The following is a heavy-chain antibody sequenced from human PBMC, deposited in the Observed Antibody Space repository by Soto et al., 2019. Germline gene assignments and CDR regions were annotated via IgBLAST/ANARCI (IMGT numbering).Heavy chain of an antibody. CDR1: GGSISSGDYY. CDR3: ARRSSGYDTYYYDQTFDY. CDR2: IYYSGST. J-gene: IGHJ4*02. D-gene: IGHD5-12*01. Sequence: PSETLSLTCTVSGGSISSGDYYWSWIRQPPGKGLEWIGYIYYSGSTYYNPSLKSRVTISVDTSKNQFSLKLSSVTAADTAVYYCARRSSGYDTYYYDQTFDYWGQGTLVTVSS. V-gene: IGHV4-30-4*01.